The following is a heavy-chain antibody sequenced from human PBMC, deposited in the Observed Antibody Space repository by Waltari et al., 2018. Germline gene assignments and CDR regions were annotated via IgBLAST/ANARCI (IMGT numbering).Heavy chain of an antibody. Sequence: EVQLVESGGGLVKPGGSLRLSCAASGFTFSSYSMNWVRQAPGKGLEWVSSISSSSSYIYYADSVKGRFTISRDNAKNSLYLQMNSLRAEDTAVYYCARDGSRGYSYGAVGYWGQGTLVTVSS. V-gene: IGHV3-21*01. CDR3: ARDGSRGYSYGAVGY. D-gene: IGHD5-18*01. CDR2: ISSSSSYI. J-gene: IGHJ4*02. CDR1: GFTFSSYS.